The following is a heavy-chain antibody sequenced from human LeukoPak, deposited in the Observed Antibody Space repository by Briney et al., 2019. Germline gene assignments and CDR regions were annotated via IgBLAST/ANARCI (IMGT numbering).Heavy chain of an antibody. CDR1: GYTFTSYY. CDR2: INPSGGST. CDR3: ARDQRCSGGSCYPGFDY. D-gene: IGHD2-15*01. V-gene: IGHV1-46*01. J-gene: IGHJ4*02. Sequence: ASVKVSCKASGYTFTSYYMHWVRQAPGQGLEWMGIINPSGGSTSYAQKFQGRVTMTRDTSTSTVYMELSSLRSEDTAVYYCARDQRCSGGSCYPGFDYWGQGTLVTVSS.